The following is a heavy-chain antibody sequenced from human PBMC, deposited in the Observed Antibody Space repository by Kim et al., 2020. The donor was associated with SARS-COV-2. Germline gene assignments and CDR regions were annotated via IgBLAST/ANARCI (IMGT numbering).Heavy chain of an antibody. Sequence: SVKVSCKASGFTFTSSAVQWVRQARGQRLEWIGWIVVGSGNTNYAQKFQERVTITRDMSTSTAYMELSSLRSEDTAVYYCAADGIGFQGSSWLNYYYYYGMDVWGQGTTVTVSS. D-gene: IGHD6-13*01. J-gene: IGHJ6*02. V-gene: IGHV1-58*01. CDR1: GFTFTSSA. CDR2: IVVGSGNT. CDR3: AADGIGFQGSSWLNYYYYYGMDV.